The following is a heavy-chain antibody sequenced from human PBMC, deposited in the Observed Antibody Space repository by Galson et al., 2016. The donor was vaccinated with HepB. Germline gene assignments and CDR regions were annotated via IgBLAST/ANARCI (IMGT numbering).Heavy chain of an antibody. CDR3: AKRGQYYSGLGSYSDY. CDR2: ISYDGSLK. V-gene: IGHV3-30*18. J-gene: IGHJ4*02. CDR1: GFTLSNYG. Sequence: SLRLSCAAPGFTLSNYGMHWVRQAPGKGLERVAGISYDGSLKFYGDSVKGRFTISRDTSENTLHLQMNSLRPEDTAVYYCAKRGQYYSGLGSYSDYWGQGTLVTVSS. D-gene: IGHD3-10*01.